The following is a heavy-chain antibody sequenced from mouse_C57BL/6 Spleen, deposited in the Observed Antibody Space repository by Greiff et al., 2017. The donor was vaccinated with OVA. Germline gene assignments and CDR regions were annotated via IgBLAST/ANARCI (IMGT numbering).Heavy chain of an antibody. D-gene: IGHD2-10*02. CDR2: INPNNGGT. V-gene: IGHV1-22*01. CDR1: GYTFTDYN. CDR3: AREGYGNYKFAY. J-gene: IGHJ3*01. Sequence: EVQLQQSGPELVKPGASVKMSCKASGYTFTDYNMHWVKQSHGKSLEWIGYINPNNGGTSYNQKFKGKATLTVNKSSSTAYMELRSLTSEDSAVYYCAREGYGNYKFAYWGQGTLVTVSA.